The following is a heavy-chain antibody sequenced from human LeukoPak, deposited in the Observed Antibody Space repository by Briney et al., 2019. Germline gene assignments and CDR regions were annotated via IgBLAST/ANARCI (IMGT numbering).Heavy chain of an antibody. Sequence: KPSETLSLTCTVSGDSLRSYYWSWIRRPPGRGLEWIGYIYYSGGTNYNPSLKSRATISVDTSKNQFSLKLSSVTAADTAVYYCARIEGDNSLDYWGQGTLVTVSS. CDR3: ARIEGDNSLDY. J-gene: IGHJ4*02. V-gene: IGHV4-59*08. D-gene: IGHD3-16*01. CDR2: IYYSGGT. CDR1: GDSLRSYY.